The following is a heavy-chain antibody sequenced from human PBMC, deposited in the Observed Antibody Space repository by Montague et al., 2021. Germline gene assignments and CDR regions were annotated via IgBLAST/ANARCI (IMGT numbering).Heavy chain of an antibody. CDR2: MYYSGST. J-gene: IGHJ4*02. CDR3: ARGRLAKGDFDY. Sequence: TLSLTCTVSGDSLSSVGYSWTWIRQPPGKGLEWIGYMYYSGSTYYNPSFKSRVTISGDTSKNHFSLRLTSVTAADTAVYYCARGRLAKGDFDYWGQGTLVTVSS. V-gene: IGHV4-31*03. D-gene: IGHD3-3*02. CDR1: GDSLSSVGYS.